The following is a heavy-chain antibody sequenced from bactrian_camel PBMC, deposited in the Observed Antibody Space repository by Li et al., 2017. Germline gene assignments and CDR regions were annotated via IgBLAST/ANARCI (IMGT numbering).Heavy chain of an antibody. CDR1: GNTAFTYC. CDR3: AAGPLFAGLGPAGYKY. V-gene: IGHV3-3*01. D-gene: IGHD5*01. Sequence: VQLVESGGASVQAGGSLRLSCAISGNTAFTYCRGWFRQAPGKEREGVASIYIIGGSTWYADSVKGRFTISQDNAKNTIYLQMNNLRPDDTAMYYCAAGPLFAGLGPAGYKYWGQGTQVTVS. CDR2: IYIIGGST. J-gene: IGHJ4*01.